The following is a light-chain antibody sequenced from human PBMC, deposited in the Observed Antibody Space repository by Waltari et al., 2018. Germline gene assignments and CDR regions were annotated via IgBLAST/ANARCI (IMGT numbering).Light chain of an antibody. V-gene: IGKV2-28*01. Sequence: TQSPLSLPVTPGESASISCRSSQSLRHSNGYNYLEWYLQKPGQSPQLLIYLGSNRASGVPDRFSGSGSGTVFTLKITRVEAEDVAVYYCMQALQTPWTFGQGTKVEIK. CDR1: QSLRHSNGYNY. J-gene: IGKJ1*01. CDR2: LGS. CDR3: MQALQTPWT.